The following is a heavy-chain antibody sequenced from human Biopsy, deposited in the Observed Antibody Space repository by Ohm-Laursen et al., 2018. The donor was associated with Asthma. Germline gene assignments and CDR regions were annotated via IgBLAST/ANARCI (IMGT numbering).Heavy chain of an antibody. J-gene: IGHJ1*01. V-gene: IGHV3-7*01. Sequence: SLRLSCAAPGFTFGDYWMSWVRQVPGKGLEWVANIKHDGSEKNHVDSLKGRFTISRDNAKNSLYLQMNSLRAEDTAVYYCARTFHFWSPYHAEHPQPWGQGTLVTVSP. CDR2: IKHDGSEK. CDR1: GFTFGDYW. D-gene: IGHD3-3*02. CDR3: ARTFHFWSPYHAEHPQP.